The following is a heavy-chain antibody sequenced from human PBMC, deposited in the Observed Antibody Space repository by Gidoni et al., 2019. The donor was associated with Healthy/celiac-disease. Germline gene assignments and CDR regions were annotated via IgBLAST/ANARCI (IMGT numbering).Heavy chain of an antibody. CDR3: ASGQWLHP. V-gene: IGHV1-18*01. Sequence: QVQLVQSGDEVKKPWASVKVSCKASGYTFTSYGISWGRKAPGQGLEWMGWISAYKGNATDAKKIQGRVTMTTETSASTAYMELRSRRSDDTAVYNCASGQWLHPWGQGTMVTVSS. J-gene: IGHJ5*02. CDR1: GYTFTSYG. CDR2: ISAYKGNA. D-gene: IGHD3-22*01.